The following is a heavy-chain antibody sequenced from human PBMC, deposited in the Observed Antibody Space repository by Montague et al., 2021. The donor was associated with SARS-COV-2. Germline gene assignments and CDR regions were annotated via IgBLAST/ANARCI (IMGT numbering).Heavy chain of an antibody. CDR2: ISSSGSTI. Sequence: SQRLSCAASGFTFSSYEMNWVRQAPGKGLEWVSYISSSGSTIYYADSVKGRFTISRDNAKNSLYLQMNSLRAEDTAVYYCASILRLPRWFDLWGRGTLVTVSS. CDR1: GFTFSSYE. D-gene: IGHD3-3*01. J-gene: IGHJ2*01. CDR3: ASILRLPRWFDL. V-gene: IGHV3-48*03.